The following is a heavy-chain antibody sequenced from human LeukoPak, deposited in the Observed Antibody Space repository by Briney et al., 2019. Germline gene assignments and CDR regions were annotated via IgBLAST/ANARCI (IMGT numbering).Heavy chain of an antibody. CDR2: IRSRNEGETA. Sequence: GGSLRLSCAASGLSFSGAWMTWVRQCPGKGLEWVGLIRSRNEGETAAYAAPVRGRFIISRDDSRKTIYLQMNSLRTEDTAVYYCNSDINTIYDNVYWGQGTLVTVSS. J-gene: IGHJ4*02. CDR3: NSDINTIYDNVY. D-gene: IGHD3-9*01. V-gene: IGHV3-15*01. CDR1: GLSFSGAW.